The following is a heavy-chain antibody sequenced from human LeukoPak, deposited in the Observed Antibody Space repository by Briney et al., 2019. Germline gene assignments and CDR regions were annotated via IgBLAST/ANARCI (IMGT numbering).Heavy chain of an antibody. Sequence: SVKVSCKASGYTFTGYYMHWVRQAPGQGLEWMGWINPNSGGTNYAQKFQGRVTMTRDTSISTAYMELSRLRSDDTAVYYCARALRTFSSGWYSGFDYWGQGTLVTVSS. CDR2: INPNSGGT. CDR3: ARALRTFSSGWYSGFDY. J-gene: IGHJ4*02. CDR1: GYTFTGYY. D-gene: IGHD6-19*01. V-gene: IGHV1-2*02.